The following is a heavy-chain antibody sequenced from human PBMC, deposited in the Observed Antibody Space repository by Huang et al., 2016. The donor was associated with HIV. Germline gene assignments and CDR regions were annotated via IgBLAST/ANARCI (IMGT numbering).Heavy chain of an antibody. Sequence: QLQLQESGPGLVKPSETLSLTCNVSGGSISSSTYYWGWIRQPPGKGLEWIGSIHYSGSTYYKMSLKSRVTISVDTAKNQFSLKVSSVTAADTAVYYCARATDYYDSSGYPYWYFDLWGRGTLVTVSS. D-gene: IGHD3-22*01. CDR3: ARATDYYDSSGYPYWYFDL. V-gene: IGHV4-39*01. CDR2: IHYSGST. CDR1: GGSISSSTYY. J-gene: IGHJ2*01.